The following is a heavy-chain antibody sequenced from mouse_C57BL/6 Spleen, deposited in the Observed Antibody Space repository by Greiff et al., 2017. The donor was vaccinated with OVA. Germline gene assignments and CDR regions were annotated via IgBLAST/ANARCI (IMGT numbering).Heavy chain of an antibody. D-gene: IGHD2-3*01. CDR3: TLYDGYPAWLAY. CDR1: GYTFTDYE. CDR2: IDPETGGT. V-gene: IGHV1-15*01. Sequence: QVQLQQSGAELVRPGASVTLSCKASGYTFTDYEMHWVKQTPVHGLEWIGAIDPETGGTAYNQKFKGKAILTADKSSSTAYMELRSLTSEDSAVYYCTLYDGYPAWLAYWGQGTLVTVSA. J-gene: IGHJ3*01.